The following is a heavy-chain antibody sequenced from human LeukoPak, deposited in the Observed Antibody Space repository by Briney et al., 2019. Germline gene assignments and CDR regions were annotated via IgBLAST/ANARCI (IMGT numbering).Heavy chain of an antibody. J-gene: IGHJ3*01. Sequence: GGSLRLSCAASGFSFSDYAMAWVRQAPGKGLQWVPDITGSGTRTDHADSVRGRFIISRDNSKNELYLQMNSLRVEDTAIYFCAKDRYCSGGLCYADAFDVWGQGIMVTVSS. CDR3: AKDRYCSGGLCYADAFDV. D-gene: IGHD6-19*01. CDR2: ITGSGTRT. V-gene: IGHV3-23*01. CDR1: GFSFSDYA.